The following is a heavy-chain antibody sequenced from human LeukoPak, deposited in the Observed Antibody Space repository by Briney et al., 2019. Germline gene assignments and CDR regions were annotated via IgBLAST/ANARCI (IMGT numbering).Heavy chain of an antibody. CDR2: IYHSGST. J-gene: IGHJ5*02. Sequence: PSQTLSLTCAVSGGSISSGGYSWSWIRQPPGKGLEWIGYIYHSGSTYYNPSLKGRVTISVDRSKNQFSLKLSSVTAADTAVYYCARAYYDYVWGSSFDPWGQGTLVTVSS. CDR1: GGSISSGGYS. CDR3: ARAYYDYVWGSSFDP. V-gene: IGHV4-30-2*01. D-gene: IGHD3-16*01.